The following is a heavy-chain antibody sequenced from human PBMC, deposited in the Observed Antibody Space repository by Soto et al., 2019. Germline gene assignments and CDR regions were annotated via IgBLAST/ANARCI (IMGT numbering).Heavy chain of an antibody. J-gene: IGHJ4*02. CDR1: GYTFTSYG. D-gene: IGHD3-3*01. CDR2: ISAYNGNT. V-gene: IGHV1-18*01. CDR3: ASSGDYDFWSGRPWNY. Sequence: QVQLVQSGAEVKKPGASVKVSCKASGYTFTSYGISWVRQAPGQGLEWMGWISAYNGNTNYAQKLQGRGTMTTDTSTSTAYMELRSLRSDDTAVYYCASSGDYDFWSGRPWNYWGQGTLVTVSS.